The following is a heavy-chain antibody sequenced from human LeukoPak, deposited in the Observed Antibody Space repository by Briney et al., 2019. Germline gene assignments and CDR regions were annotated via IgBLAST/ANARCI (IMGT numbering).Heavy chain of an antibody. D-gene: IGHD2-15*01. J-gene: IGHJ4*02. CDR3: ARGSQSLGYCSGGSCRAKIFDY. Sequence: SETLSLTCTVSGTSISTSYWSWIRQPPGKGLEWIGEINHSGSTNYNPSLKSRVTISVDTSKNQFSLKLSSVTAADTAVYYCARGSQSLGYCSGGSCRAKIFDYWGQGTLVTVSS. CDR2: INHSGST. CDR1: GTSISTSY. V-gene: IGHV4-34*01.